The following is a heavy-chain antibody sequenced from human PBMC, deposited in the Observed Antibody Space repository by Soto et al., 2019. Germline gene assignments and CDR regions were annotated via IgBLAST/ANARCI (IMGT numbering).Heavy chain of an antibody. CDR2: ITGTSAFT. Sequence: GGSLRLSCAASGFVFSDFQFNWVRQAPGGGLEWLSSITGTSAFTEYAESIEGRFTISRDNPNKLLFLHMDNLRPEDTAVYYCARDNLAFQGAFDLWGQGALVTVSS. J-gene: IGHJ4*02. CDR1: GFVFSDFQ. V-gene: IGHV3-21*01. CDR3: ARDNLAFQGAFDL. D-gene: IGHD3-16*01.